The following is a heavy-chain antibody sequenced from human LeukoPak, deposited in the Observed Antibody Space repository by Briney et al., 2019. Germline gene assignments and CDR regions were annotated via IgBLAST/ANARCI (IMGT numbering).Heavy chain of an antibody. D-gene: IGHD2-15*01. Sequence: ASVKVSCKASGGTFNTYAISWVRQAPGQGLEWMGWINTDTGNPTYAQGFTGRFVFSLDKSVNTAYLEISSLKAEDTAVYYCAYSLRYANAFDMWGQGTMVTVSS. V-gene: IGHV7-4-1*02. CDR1: GGTFNTYA. J-gene: IGHJ3*02. CDR3: AYSLRYANAFDM. CDR2: INTDTGNP.